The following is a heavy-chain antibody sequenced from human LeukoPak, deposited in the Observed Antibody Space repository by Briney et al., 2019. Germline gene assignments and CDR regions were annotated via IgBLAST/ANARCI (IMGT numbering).Heavy chain of an antibody. CDR2: IYYSGST. CDR1: SDSISSYY. V-gene: IGHV4-59*08. D-gene: IGHD1-26*01. Sequence: SETLSLTCTVSSDSISSYYWSWIRQPPGKGLEWIGYIYYSGSTNYNPSLKSRVTISVDTSKNQFSLKLTSVTAADTAVYYCARHGGASRGGWFDPWGQGTLVTVSS. J-gene: IGHJ5*02. CDR3: ARHGGASRGGWFDP.